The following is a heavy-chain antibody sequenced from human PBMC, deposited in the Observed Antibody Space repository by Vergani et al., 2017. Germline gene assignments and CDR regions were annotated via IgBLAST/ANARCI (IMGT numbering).Heavy chain of an antibody. J-gene: IGHJ4*02. V-gene: IGHV4-39*01. D-gene: IGHD3-10*01. Sequence: QLQLQESGPGLVKPSETLSLTCTVSGGSISSSSYYWGWIRQPPGKGLEWMGSIYYSGSTYYNPSLKSRVTISVDTSKNQFSLKLSSVTAADTAVYYCARRYYYGSGSYLDYWGQGTLVTVSS. CDR3: ARRYYYGSGSYLDY. CDR1: GGSISSSSYY. CDR2: IYYSGST.